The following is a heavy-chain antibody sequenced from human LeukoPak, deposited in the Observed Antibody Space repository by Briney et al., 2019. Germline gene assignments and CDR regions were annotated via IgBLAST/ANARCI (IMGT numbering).Heavy chain of an antibody. D-gene: IGHD3-10*01. CDR1: GYTFTGYY. V-gene: IGHV1-2*02. CDR3: ARELEFYYGSGSFDY. CDR2: INPNSGGT. J-gene: IGHJ4*02. Sequence: ASVKVSCKASGYTFTGYYMHWVRQAPGQGLEWMGWINPNSGGTNYAQKFQGRVTMTRDTSISTAYMELSRLRSDDTAVYYCARELEFYYGSGSFDYWSQGTLVTVSS.